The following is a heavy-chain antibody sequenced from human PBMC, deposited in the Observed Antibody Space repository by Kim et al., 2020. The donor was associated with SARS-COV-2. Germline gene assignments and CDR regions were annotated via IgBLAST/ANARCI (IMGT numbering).Heavy chain of an antibody. D-gene: IGHD1-1*01. J-gene: IGHJ4*02. CDR3: ARAPFGTGTDH. Sequence: EQYYVDSVRGRFTISRYSAKNSLHLQMSSLRVEDTAVYYCARAPFGTGTDHWGQGTLVTVSS. V-gene: IGHV3-7*04. CDR2: EQ.